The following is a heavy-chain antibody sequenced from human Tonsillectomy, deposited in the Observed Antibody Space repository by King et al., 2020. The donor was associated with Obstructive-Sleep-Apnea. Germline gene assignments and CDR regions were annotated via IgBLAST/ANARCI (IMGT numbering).Heavy chain of an antibody. CDR3: ARGTAIVGATSRAFDI. V-gene: IGHV4-4*07. CDR1: GASISSYC. J-gene: IGHJ3*02. D-gene: IGHD1-26*01. Sequence: VQLQESCPGLVKPSETLSLTCTVSGASISSYCWSWIRQSAGKGLEWIGRMYTSGSINYNPSLKTRVTMSGDTSKNQFSLKLNSVTAADTAVYYCARGTAIVGATSRAFDIWGQGTKVTVSS. CDR2: MYTSGSI.